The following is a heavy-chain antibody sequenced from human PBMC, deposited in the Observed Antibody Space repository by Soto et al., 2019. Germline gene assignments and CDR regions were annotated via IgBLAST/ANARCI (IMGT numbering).Heavy chain of an antibody. CDR2: IYYSGST. CDR1: GGSISSGGYY. D-gene: IGHD3-22*01. Sequence: SETLSLTCTVSGGSISSGGYYWSWIRQHPGKGLEWIGYIYYSGSTYYNPSLKSRVTISVDTSKNQFSLKLSSVTAADTAVYYCVRVFSDYYASSGYDNWFDPWGQGTLVTVSS. J-gene: IGHJ5*02. CDR3: VRVFSDYYASSGYDNWFDP. V-gene: IGHV4-31*03.